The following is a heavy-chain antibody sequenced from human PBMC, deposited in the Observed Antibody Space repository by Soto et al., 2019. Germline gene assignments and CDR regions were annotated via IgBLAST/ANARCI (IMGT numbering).Heavy chain of an antibody. D-gene: IGHD5-12*01. Sequence: QVQLQESGPGLVKPSETLSLTCTVSGGSISSYYWSWIRQPPGKGLEWIGYIYYSGSTNYNPSLKSRVTISVDTSKNQFSLKLSSVTAADTAVYYCARANGYKGYYFDYWGQGTLVTVSS. CDR1: GGSISSYY. V-gene: IGHV4-59*01. CDR3: ARANGYKGYYFDY. J-gene: IGHJ4*02. CDR2: IYYSGST.